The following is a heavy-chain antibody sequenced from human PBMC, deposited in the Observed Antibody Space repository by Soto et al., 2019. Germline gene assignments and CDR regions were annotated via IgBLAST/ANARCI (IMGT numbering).Heavy chain of an antibody. CDR1: GFTFRSNA. CDR3: ARDLALAGNY. J-gene: IGHJ4*02. V-gene: IGHV3-21*01. D-gene: IGHD6-19*01. CDR2: ISSTSTYT. Sequence: GGSLRLSCAASGFTFRSNAMSWVRQTQEKGLEWVSSISSTSTYTHYADSVKGRFTISRDNANNSLFLQMNSLRAEDTAIYYCARDLALAGNYWGQGALVTVSS.